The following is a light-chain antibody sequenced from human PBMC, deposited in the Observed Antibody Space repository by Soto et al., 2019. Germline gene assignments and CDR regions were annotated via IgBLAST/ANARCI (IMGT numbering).Light chain of an antibody. J-gene: IGLJ2*01. V-gene: IGLV2-14*01. CDR2: EVS. Sequence: QSVLTQPASVSGSPGQSITISCTGTSSDVGGYDYVSWYQHFPGKAPKLIIYEVSNRPSGVSNRFSGSKSGNTAPLTISGLQAEDEADYYCSSYTSSITVDVVFGGGTKLTVL. CDR3: SSYTSSITVDVV. CDR1: SSDVGGYDY.